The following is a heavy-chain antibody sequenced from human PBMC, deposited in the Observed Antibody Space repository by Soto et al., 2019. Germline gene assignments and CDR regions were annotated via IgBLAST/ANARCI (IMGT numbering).Heavy chain of an antibody. CDR2: IWYDGSNK. Sequence: PGGSLRLSCAASGFTFSSYGMHWVRQAPGKGPEWVAVIWYDGSNKYYADSVKGRFTISRDNSKNSLYLEMNSLRAEDTAVYYCARESEDLTSNFDYWGQGTLVTVSS. V-gene: IGHV3-33*01. CDR1: GFTFSSYG. J-gene: IGHJ4*02. CDR3: ARESEDLTSNFDY.